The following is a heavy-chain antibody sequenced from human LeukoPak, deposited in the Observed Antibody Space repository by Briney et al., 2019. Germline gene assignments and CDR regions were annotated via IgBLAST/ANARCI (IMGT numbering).Heavy chain of an antibody. CDR3: ASSPTDGAFDY. D-gene: IGHD4-17*01. CDR2: IYTSGST. Sequence: SETLSLTCTVSGGSISSYYWSWIRQPAGKGLECIGRIYTSGSTNYNPSLKSRVTMSVDTSKNQFSLKLSSVTAADTAVYYCASSPTDGAFDYWGQETLVTVSS. V-gene: IGHV4-4*07. J-gene: IGHJ4*02. CDR1: GGSISSYY.